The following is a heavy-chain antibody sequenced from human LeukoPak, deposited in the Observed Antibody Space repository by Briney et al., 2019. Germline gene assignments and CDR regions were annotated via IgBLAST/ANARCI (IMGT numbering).Heavy chain of an antibody. Sequence: GGSLRLSCAASDSMSRRFKMNWVRQAPGKGLEWVSYISDDSSTIHYADSVKGRFTISRDNAKNSLYLQMNSLRAEDTAVYYCARGGYNYGSVFDYWGQGTLVTVSS. D-gene: IGHD5-18*01. CDR3: ARGGYNYGSVFDY. J-gene: IGHJ4*02. V-gene: IGHV3-48*01. CDR1: DSMSRRFK. CDR2: ISDDSSTI.